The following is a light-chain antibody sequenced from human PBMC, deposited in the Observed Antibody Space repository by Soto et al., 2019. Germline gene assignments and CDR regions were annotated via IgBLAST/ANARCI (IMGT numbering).Light chain of an antibody. CDR1: QGINTF. CDR2: DAS. CDR3: QQSYSTRYT. Sequence: DIQLTQSPSVLSASVGDRVTLTCRASQGINTFLAWSQQKPGKAPTLLLHDASTLHPGVTSRFRGSGSCTGFTLTNSSLQPEDVAVSYCQQSYSTRYTFGHGTNLEIE. J-gene: IGKJ2*01. V-gene: IGKV1-9*01.